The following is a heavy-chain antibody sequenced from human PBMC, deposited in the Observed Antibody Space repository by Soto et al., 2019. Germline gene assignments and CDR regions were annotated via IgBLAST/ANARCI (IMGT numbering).Heavy chain of an antibody. CDR3: ARVGTTVTIPSKNFDY. J-gene: IGHJ4*02. CDR2: IKQDGSEK. D-gene: IGHD4-4*01. V-gene: IGHV3-7*01. CDR1: GFTFSSYW. Sequence: GGSLRLSCAASGFTFSSYWMSWVRQAPGKGLEWVANIKQDGSEKYYVDSVKGRFTISRDNAKNSLYLQMNSLRAEDTAVYYCARVGTTVTIPSKNFDYWGQGTLVTVSS.